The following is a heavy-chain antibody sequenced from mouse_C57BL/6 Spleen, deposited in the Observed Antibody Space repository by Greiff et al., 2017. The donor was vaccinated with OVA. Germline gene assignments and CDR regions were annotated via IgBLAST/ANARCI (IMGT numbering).Heavy chain of an antibody. CDR3: TKAPWYYYGSSYAMDY. D-gene: IGHD1-1*01. V-gene: IGHV6-3*01. CDR2: IRLKSDNYAT. Sequence: EVKLMESGGGLVQPGGSMKLSCVASGFTFSNYWMNWVRQSPEKGLEWVAQIRLKSDNYATHYAESVKGRFTISRDDSKSSVYLQMNNLRAEDTGIYYCTKAPWYYYGSSYAMDYWGQGTSVTVSS. CDR1: GFTFSNYW. J-gene: IGHJ4*01.